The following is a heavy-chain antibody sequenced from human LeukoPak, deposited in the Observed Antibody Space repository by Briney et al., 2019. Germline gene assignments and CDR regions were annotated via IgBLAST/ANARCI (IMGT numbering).Heavy chain of an antibody. CDR2: LYRGGNI. J-gene: IGHJ2*01. Sequence: GGSLRLSCAGSGFTVSNTYMGWVRQPPGKGLEWISVLYRGGNIYYADSVKGRLTISRDNPKNTLYLQMDSLRAEDTAVYHCVTSPATGNIYFDLWGRGTLVAVSS. V-gene: IGHV3-66*01. D-gene: IGHD6-13*01. CDR1: GFTVSNTY. CDR3: VTSPATGNIYFDL.